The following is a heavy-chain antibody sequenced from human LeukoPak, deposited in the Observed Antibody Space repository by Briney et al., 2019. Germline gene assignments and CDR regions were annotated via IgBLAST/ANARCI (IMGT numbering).Heavy chain of an antibody. CDR3: ARDQGSYYGVDV. CDR2: MYTSGTT. J-gene: IGHJ6*02. Sequence: SETLSLTCTVSGGSISTYYWSWMRQPAGKGLEWIGRMYTSGTTKYNPSLKSRVTMSVDTSNNQFSLKVSSVTAADTAVYYCARDQGSYYGVDVWGQGTTVTVSS. V-gene: IGHV4-4*07. CDR1: GGSISTYY.